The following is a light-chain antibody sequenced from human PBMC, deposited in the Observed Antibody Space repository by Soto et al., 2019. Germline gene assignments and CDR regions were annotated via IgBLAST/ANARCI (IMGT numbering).Light chain of an antibody. CDR1: QDISNY. Sequence: DIEMTQSPSSLSASVGDRVTITCQASQDISNYLNWYQQKTGRAPKLLIYDASNLESGVSSRFSGIRSGTDFSLTINSLHPDDFATYYCQQYDDFPLTFGQGTRLE. CDR3: QQYDDFPLT. CDR2: DAS. V-gene: IGKV1-33*01. J-gene: IGKJ5*01.